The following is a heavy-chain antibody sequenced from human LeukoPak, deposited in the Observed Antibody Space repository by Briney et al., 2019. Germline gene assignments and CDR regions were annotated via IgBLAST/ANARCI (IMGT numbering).Heavy chain of an antibody. J-gene: IGHJ4*02. CDR1: GYTFTSYD. Sequence: ASVKVSCKASGYTFTSYDINWVRQATGQGLEWMGWMNPNSGNTGYAQKFQGRGTMTRNTSISTAYMELSSLRSEDTAVYYCATYSSSWYADYWGQGTLVTVSS. CDR3: ATYSSSWYADY. V-gene: IGHV1-8*01. CDR2: MNPNSGNT. D-gene: IGHD6-13*01.